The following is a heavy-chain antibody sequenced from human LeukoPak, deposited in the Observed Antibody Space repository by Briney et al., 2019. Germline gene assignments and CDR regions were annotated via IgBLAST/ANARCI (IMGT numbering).Heavy chain of an antibody. V-gene: IGHV4-30-4*07. D-gene: IGHD5-12*01. Sequence: SQTLSLTCAVSGGSISSGGYSWSWIRQPPGKGLEWIGYIYYSGSTYYNPSLKSRVTISVDTSKNQFSLKLSSVTAADTAVYYCARVGYSGYDYRGYFDYWGQGTLVTVSS. CDR1: GGSISSGGYS. J-gene: IGHJ4*02. CDR3: ARVGYSGYDYRGYFDY. CDR2: IYYSGST.